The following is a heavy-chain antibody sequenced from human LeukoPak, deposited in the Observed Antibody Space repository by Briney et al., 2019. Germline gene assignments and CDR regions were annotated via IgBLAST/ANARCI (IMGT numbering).Heavy chain of an antibody. D-gene: IGHD3-10*01. J-gene: IGHJ4*02. V-gene: IGHV1-2*06. CDR2: INPNSGGT. CDR3: ARDRFTLVRGGGKIFDY. CDR1: GYTFTGYY. Sequence: ASVKVSCKASGYTFTGYYMHWVRQAPGQGLEWMGRINPNSGGTNYAQKFQGRVTMTRDTAISTAYMELSRLRSEDTAVYYCARDRFTLVRGGGKIFDYWGQGTLVTVSS.